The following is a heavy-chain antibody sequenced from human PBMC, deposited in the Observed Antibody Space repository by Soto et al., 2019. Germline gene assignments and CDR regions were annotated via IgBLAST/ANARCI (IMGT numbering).Heavy chain of an antibody. CDR3: AKDRMIGYCSSTSCPGDAFDI. Sequence: GGSLRLSCAASGFTFSSYAMSWVRQAPGKGLEWVSAISGSGGSTYYADSVKGRFTISRDNSKNTLYLQMNSLRAEDTAVYYCAKDRMIGYCSSTSCPGDAFDIWGQGTMVTVS. CDR2: ISGSGGST. CDR1: GFTFSSYA. J-gene: IGHJ3*02. V-gene: IGHV3-23*01. D-gene: IGHD2-2*01.